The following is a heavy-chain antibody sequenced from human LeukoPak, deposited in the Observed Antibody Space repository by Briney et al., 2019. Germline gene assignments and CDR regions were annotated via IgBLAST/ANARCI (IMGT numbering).Heavy chain of an antibody. CDR2: IYYSGST. CDR3: ARERPVVTFDY. D-gene: IGHD4-23*01. V-gene: IGHV4-30-4*01. Sequence: PSQTLSLTCTVSGGSISSGDYYWSWIRQPPGKGLEWIGYIYYSGSTYYNPALKSRVTVSVDTSKNQFSLKLSSVTAADTAVYYCARERPVVTFDYWGQGTLVTVSS. J-gene: IGHJ4*02. CDR1: GGSISSGDYY.